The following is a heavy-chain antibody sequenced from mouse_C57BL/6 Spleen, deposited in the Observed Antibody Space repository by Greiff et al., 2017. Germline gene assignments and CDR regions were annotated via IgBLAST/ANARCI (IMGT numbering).Heavy chain of an antibody. CDR1: GYSITSGYY. Sequence: EVQLVESGPGLVKPSQSLSLTCSVTGYSITSGYYWNWIRQFPGNKLEWMGYISYDGSNNYNPSLKNRISITRDTSKNQFFLKLNSVTTEDTATYYCAREGDDYDVWFAYWGQGTLVTVSA. V-gene: IGHV3-6*01. CDR2: ISYDGSN. J-gene: IGHJ3*01. CDR3: AREGDDYDVWFAY. D-gene: IGHD2-4*01.